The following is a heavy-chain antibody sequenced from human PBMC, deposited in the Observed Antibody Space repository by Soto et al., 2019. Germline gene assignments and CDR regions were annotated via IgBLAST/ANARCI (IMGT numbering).Heavy chain of an antibody. J-gene: IGHJ4*02. V-gene: IGHV1-8*01. CDR2: MNPNSGNT. D-gene: IGHD4-17*01. CDR1: GYTFTSYD. Sequence: QVQLVQSGAEVKKPGASVKVSCKASGYTFTSYDINWVRQATGQGLEWMGWMNPNSGNTGYAQKFQGRITMTRDTSISTADMELSSLRSEETAVYYCARSTNDYGDRHWGQGTLVTVTS. CDR3: ARSTNDYGDRH.